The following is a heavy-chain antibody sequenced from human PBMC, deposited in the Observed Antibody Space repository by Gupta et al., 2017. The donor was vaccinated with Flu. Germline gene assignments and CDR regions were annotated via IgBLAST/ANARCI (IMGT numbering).Heavy chain of an antibody. D-gene: IGHD1-26*01. V-gene: IGHV3-15*01. Sequence: EGQVVESGGGSVEPGGSLRLSCAAAGFNFTAAWINWLRQAPGKGLECIGRSKSKDDGGTIDYAAPVKGRCTVSRDDSKKMLYLQMDSLKNEDTGVYYCTTLLRWGQGTRVSVSS. J-gene: IGHJ4*02. CDR1: GFNFTAAW. CDR2: SKSKDDGGTI. CDR3: TTLLR.